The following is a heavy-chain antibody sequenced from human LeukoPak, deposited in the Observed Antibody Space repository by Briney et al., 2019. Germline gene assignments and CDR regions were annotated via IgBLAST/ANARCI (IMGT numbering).Heavy chain of an antibody. CDR3: AKDQNYESSGYYGGFDC. Sequence: GGSLRLSCAASGFTFSNTYMSWVRQTPGKGLEWVSLIYPSGNIYYADSVKGRFTISRDNSKNTLNLQMNSLRAEDTALYYCAKDQNYESSGYYGGFDCWGQGTLVTVSS. J-gene: IGHJ4*02. CDR1: GFTFSNTY. V-gene: IGHV3-53*01. CDR2: IYPSGNI. D-gene: IGHD3-22*01.